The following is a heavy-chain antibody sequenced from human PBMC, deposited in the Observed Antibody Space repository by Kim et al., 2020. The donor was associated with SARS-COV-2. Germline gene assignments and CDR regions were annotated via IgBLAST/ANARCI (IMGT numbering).Heavy chain of an antibody. CDR2: ISADGDVT. J-gene: IGHJ6*02. CDR3: AKDVCSSTSCPYNYYYGMDV. V-gene: IGHV3-43*02. CDR1: GFRFDEYA. D-gene: IGHD2-2*01. Sequence: GGSLRLSCEASGFRFDEYAMHWVRQAPGKGLEWVSLISADGDVTYYGDSVKGRFTISRDNSKNSLYLQMNSLRTEDTAFYYCAKDVCSSTSCPYNYYYGMDVGGHGTTVIASS.